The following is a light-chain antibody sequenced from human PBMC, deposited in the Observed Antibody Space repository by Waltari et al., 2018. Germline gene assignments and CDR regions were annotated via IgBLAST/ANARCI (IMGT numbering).Light chain of an antibody. J-gene: IGLJ3*02. CDR3: LLYYGGARL. CDR1: TGAVTTGNY. V-gene: IGLV7-43*01. CDR2: STT. Sequence: QTVVTQEPSLTVSPGGTVTLTCASSTGAVTTGNYPNWFQQKPGQAPRALIYSTTNKPSWTPARVSGSLLGGKAALTLSGVQPEDEADYYCLLYYGGARLFGGGTKLTVL.